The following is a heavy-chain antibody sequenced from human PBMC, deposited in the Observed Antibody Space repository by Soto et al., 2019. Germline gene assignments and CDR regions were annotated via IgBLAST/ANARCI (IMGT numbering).Heavy chain of an antibody. V-gene: IGHV4-30-2*01. CDR3: ARENSLGYCSGGSCPAYYYGMDV. Sequence: PSETLSLTCAVSGGSISSGGYSWSWIRQPPGKGLECIGYIYHSVSTYYNPSLKSRVTISVDRSKNQFSLKLSSVTAADTAVYYCARENSLGYCSGGSCPAYYYGMDVWGQGTTVTVSS. D-gene: IGHD2-15*01. CDR2: IYHSVST. CDR1: GGSISSGGYS. J-gene: IGHJ6*02.